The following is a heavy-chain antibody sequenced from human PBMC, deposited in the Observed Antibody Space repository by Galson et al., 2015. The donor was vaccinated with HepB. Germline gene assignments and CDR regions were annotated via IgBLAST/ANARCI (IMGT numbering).Heavy chain of an antibody. Sequence: SLRLSCAASGFTLSSYSMNWVRQAPGKGLEWVSYISSSSSNIYYADSVKGRFTISRDNAKKSLYLQMNSLRDEDTAVYYCAKLVSDTYWGQGTLVTVSS. CDR1: GFTLSSYS. CDR3: AKLVSDTY. CDR2: ISSSSSNI. D-gene: IGHD3-10*01. V-gene: IGHV3-48*02. J-gene: IGHJ4*02.